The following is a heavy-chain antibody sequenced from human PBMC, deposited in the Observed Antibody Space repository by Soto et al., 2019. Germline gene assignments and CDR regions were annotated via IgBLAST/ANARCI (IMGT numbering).Heavy chain of an antibody. CDR3: ATHPNRRDYSVGSYRYISSAFVI. CDR1: GYTLTELS. J-gene: IGHJ3*02. D-gene: IGHD3-16*02. CDR2: FDPEDGET. V-gene: IGHV1-24*01. Sequence: GASVKVSCKVSGYTLTELSMHWVRQAPGKGLEWMGGFDPEDGETIYAQKFQGRVTMTEDTSTDTAYMELSSLRSEDTAVYYCATHPNRRDYSVGSYRYISSAFVIWGPGTMVNVSS.